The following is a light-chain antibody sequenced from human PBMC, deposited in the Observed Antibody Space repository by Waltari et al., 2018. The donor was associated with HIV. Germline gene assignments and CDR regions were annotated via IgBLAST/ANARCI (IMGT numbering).Light chain of an antibody. J-gene: IGLJ3*02. Sequence: QSVLTQPPSASGTPGQSVTISCSGSGSNIGSNSVYWYQHLPGTPPKPLIYMNNQRPSGVPDRFSGSKSGTSASLAISGLRSGDEADYYCAAWDDSLSGPVFGGGTKVTVL. CDR2: MNN. V-gene: IGLV1-47*01. CDR1: GSNIGSNS. CDR3: AAWDDSLSGPV.